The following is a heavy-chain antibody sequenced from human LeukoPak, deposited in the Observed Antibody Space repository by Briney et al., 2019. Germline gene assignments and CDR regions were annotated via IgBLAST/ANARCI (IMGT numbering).Heavy chain of an antibody. Sequence: SETLSLTCTVSGGSISSYYWSWIRQPPGKGLVWIGFIFYSGATNYNPSLKSRVTISVDTSKNQFSLKLSSVTAADTAVYYCARDRVNSGSYYRDAFDIWGQGTMVTVSS. J-gene: IGHJ3*02. V-gene: IGHV4-59*12. D-gene: IGHD1-26*01. CDR2: IFYSGAT. CDR1: GGSISSYY. CDR3: ARDRVNSGSYYRDAFDI.